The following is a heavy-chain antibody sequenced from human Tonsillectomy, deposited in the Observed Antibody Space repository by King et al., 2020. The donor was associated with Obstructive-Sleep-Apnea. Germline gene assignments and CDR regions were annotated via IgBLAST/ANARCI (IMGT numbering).Heavy chain of an antibody. V-gene: IGHV3-13*01. CDR3: ARDRGSSGWYRAFDI. CDR2: IGTAGDT. CDR1: GSTFSSYD. J-gene: IGHJ3*02. D-gene: IGHD6-19*01. Sequence: VQLVESGGGLVQPGGSLRLSCAASGSTFSSYDMHWVRQATGKGLEWVSAIGTAGDTYYPGSVKGRFTISRENAKNSLYLQMNSLRAGDTAVYYCARDRGSSGWYRAFDIWGQGTMVTVSS.